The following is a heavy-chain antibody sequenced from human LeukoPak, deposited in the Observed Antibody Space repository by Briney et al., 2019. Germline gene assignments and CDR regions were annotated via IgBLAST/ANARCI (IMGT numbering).Heavy chain of an antibody. CDR1: GGTFSSYA. D-gene: IGHD2-15*01. J-gene: IGHJ4*02. Sequence: ASVKVSCKASGGTFSSYAISWVRQAPGQGLVWMGRIIPILGIANYAQKFQGRVTITADKSTSTAYMELSSLRSEDTAVYYCARSGMPEVVFDYWGQGTLVTVSS. V-gene: IGHV1-69*04. CDR3: ARSGMPEVVFDY. CDR2: IIPILGIA.